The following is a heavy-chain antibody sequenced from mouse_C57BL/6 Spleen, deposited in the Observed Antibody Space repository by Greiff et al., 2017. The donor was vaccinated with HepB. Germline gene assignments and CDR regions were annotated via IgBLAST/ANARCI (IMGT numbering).Heavy chain of an antibody. Sequence: EVQLQQSGPVLVKPGASVKMSCKASGYTFTDYYMNWVKQSHGKSLEWIGVINPYNGGTSYNQKFKGKATLTVDKSSSTAYMELNSLTSEDSAVYYCASRNWDGAMDYWGQGTSVTVSS. J-gene: IGHJ4*01. D-gene: IGHD4-1*01. V-gene: IGHV1-19*01. CDR3: ASRNWDGAMDY. CDR1: GYTFTDYY. CDR2: INPYNGGT.